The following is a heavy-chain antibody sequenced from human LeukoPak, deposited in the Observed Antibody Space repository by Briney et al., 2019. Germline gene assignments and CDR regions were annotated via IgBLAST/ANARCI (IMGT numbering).Heavy chain of an antibody. Sequence: PSETLSLTCAVYGGSFSGYYWSWIRQPPGKGLEWIGEINHSGSTNYNPSLKSRVTISVDTSKNQFSLKLSSVTAADTAVYYCAREPPDCSGGSCQDPNWFDPWGQGTLVTVSS. CDR1: GGSFSGYY. D-gene: IGHD2-15*01. CDR3: AREPPDCSGGSCQDPNWFDP. J-gene: IGHJ5*02. CDR2: INHSGST. V-gene: IGHV4-34*01.